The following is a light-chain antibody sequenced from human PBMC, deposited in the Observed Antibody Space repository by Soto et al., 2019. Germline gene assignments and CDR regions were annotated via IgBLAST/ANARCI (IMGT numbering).Light chain of an antibody. CDR3: QQYHYYSWT. V-gene: IGKV1-5*03. Sequence: DIQMTQSPSTLSASVGDRVTMTCRASQSTSSWLAWYQQKPGKAPKLLIYKASSLESGVPSRFSGSGSGTEFTLTISILQPDDFATYYCQQYHYYSWTFGQGTKVEIK. J-gene: IGKJ1*01. CDR2: KAS. CDR1: QSTSSW.